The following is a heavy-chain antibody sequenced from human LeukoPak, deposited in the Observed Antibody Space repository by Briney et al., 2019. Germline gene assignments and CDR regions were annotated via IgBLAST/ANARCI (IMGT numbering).Heavy chain of an antibody. V-gene: IGHV4-31*03. J-gene: IGHJ3*02. Sequence: SETLSLTCTVSGGSISSGGYYWSWIRQHPGKGLEWIGYIYYSGSTYYNPSLKSRVTISVDTSKNQFSLKLSSVTAADTAVYYCARDPWIRYFDWPHLFDIWGQGTMVTVSS. CDR1: GGSISSGGYY. D-gene: IGHD3-9*01. CDR2: IYYSGST. CDR3: ARDPWIRYFDWPHLFDI.